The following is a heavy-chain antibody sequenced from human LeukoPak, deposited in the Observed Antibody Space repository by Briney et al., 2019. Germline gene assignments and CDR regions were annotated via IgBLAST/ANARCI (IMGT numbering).Heavy chain of an antibody. J-gene: IGHJ3*02. CDR2: IYYSGST. CDR1: GGSISSYY. D-gene: IGHD3-22*01. V-gene: IGHV4-59*01. CDR3: ARSPYYDSSGYYGGVAFDI. Sequence: SETLSLTCTVSGGSISSYYWSWIRQPPGKGLEWIGYIYYSGSTNYNPSLKSRVTISVDTSKNQFSLKPSSVTAADTAVYYCARSPYYDSSGYYGGVAFDIWGQGTMVTVSS.